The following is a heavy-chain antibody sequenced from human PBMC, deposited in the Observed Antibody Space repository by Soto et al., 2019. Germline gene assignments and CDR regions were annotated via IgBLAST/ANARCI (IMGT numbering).Heavy chain of an antibody. CDR1: GGSFSGYY. J-gene: IGHJ5*02. CDR2: INHSGST. Sequence: SETLSLTCAVYGGSFSGYYWSWIRQPPGKGLEWIGEINHSGSTNYNPSLKSRVTISVDTSKNQFSLKLSSVTAADTAVYYCARDGPKYYDFWSGYYNWFDPWGPGTLVTVS. V-gene: IGHV4-34*01. D-gene: IGHD3-3*01. CDR3: ARDGPKYYDFWSGYYNWFDP.